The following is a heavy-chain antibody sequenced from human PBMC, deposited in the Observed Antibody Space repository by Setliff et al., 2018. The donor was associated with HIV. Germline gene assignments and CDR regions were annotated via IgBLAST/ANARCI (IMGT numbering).Heavy chain of an antibody. D-gene: IGHD3-22*01. CDR2: IYYSGST. V-gene: IGHV4-38-2*02. Sequence: SETLSLTCSVSGYSINSVNYWGWIRQPPGKGLEWIGNIYYSGSTYYNPSLNSRVTISVDTSKNHFSLKLTSVTAADTAIYYCARVGHYFDAFDIWGQGTMFTVS. J-gene: IGHJ3*02. CDR3: ARVGHYFDAFDI. CDR1: GYSINSVNY.